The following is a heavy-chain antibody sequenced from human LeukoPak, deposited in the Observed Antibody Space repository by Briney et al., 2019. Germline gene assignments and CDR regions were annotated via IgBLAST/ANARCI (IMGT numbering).Heavy chain of an antibody. CDR3: ARGGRNYVDAFDI. J-gene: IGHJ3*02. V-gene: IGHV4-61*01. Sequence: QVQLQESGPGLVKPSETLSLTCTVSGDSVSSSNYYWSWIRQPPGKGLEWIGYIYYSGNTNYNPSLKSQVTISVDTSNNQFSLKLSSVTAADTAVYYCARGGRNYVDAFDIWGQGTMVTVSS. D-gene: IGHD1-7*01. CDR2: IYYSGNT. CDR1: GDSVSSSNYY.